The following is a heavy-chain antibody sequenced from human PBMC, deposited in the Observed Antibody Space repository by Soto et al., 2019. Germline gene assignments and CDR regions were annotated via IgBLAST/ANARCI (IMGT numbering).Heavy chain of an antibody. V-gene: IGHV4-30-4*01. CDR2: IYYSGST. J-gene: IGHJ5*02. CDR3: ARGNILTGYPPHNWFDP. Sequence: SETLSLTCTVSGGSISSGDYYWSWIRQPPGKGLEWIGYIYYSGSTYYNLSLKSRVTISVDTSKNQFSLKLSSVTAADTAVYYCARGNILTGYPPHNWFDPWGQGTLVTVSS. CDR1: GGSISSGDYY. D-gene: IGHD3-9*01.